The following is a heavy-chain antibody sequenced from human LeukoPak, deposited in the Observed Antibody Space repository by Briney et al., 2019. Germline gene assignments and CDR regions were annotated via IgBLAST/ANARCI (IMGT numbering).Heavy chain of an antibody. J-gene: IGHJ4*02. D-gene: IGHD3-10*01. Sequence: GGSLRLSCAASGFTFSSYWMSWVRQAPGKGLEWVANIKQDGSEKYYVDSVKGRFTISRDNAKNSLYLQMNSLRAEDTAVYYCARAYDWGTYYYGSGSYHAFDYWGQGTLVTVSS. CDR3: ARAYDWGTYYYGSGSYHAFDY. CDR2: IKQDGSEK. V-gene: IGHV3-7*01. CDR1: GFTFSSYW.